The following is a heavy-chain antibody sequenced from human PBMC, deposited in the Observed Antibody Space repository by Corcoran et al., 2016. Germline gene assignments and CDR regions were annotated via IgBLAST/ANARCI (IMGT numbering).Heavy chain of an antibody. V-gene: IGHV3-48*04. CDR1: GFTFSSYS. J-gene: IGHJ6*02. CDR2: ISRGSRTT. Sequence: EAQLVESGGDLAQPGGFLRLSCIASGFTFSSYSMNWVRQVPGKGLEWVSYISRGSRTTYYADSVKGRFTISRDNAKNSLYLYMNSLSADDTAVYYCARDGSEDCSRTSCRSGYYYYGMDVWGQGTTVAVSS. CDR3: ARDGSEDCSRTSCRSGYYYYGMDV. D-gene: IGHD2-2*01.